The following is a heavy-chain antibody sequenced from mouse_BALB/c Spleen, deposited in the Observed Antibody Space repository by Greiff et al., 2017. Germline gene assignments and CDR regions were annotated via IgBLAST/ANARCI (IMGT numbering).Heavy chain of an antibody. V-gene: IGHV5-6-5*01. CDR1: GFTFSSYA. J-gene: IGHJ4*01. CDR2: ISSGGST. CDR3: AREDGYHYYAMDY. D-gene: IGHD2-3*01. Sequence: EVKVVESGGGLVKPGGSLKLSCAASGFTFSSYAMSWVRQTPEKRLEWVASISSGGSTYYPDSVKGRFTISRDNARNILYLQMSSLRSEDTAMYYCAREDGYHYYAMDYWGQGTSVTVSS.